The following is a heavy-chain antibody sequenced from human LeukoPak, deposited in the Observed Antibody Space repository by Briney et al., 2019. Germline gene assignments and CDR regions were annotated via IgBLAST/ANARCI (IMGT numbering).Heavy chain of an antibody. CDR1: GFTFDDYA. D-gene: IGHD2-2*01. Sequence: PGGSLRLSCAASGFTFDDYAMHWVRQAPGKGLEWVSGISWNSGSIGYADSVKGRFTISRDNAKNSLYLQMNSLRAEDTALYYCAKVLGYCSSTSCYGMDVWGQGTTVTVSS. CDR2: ISWNSGSI. V-gene: IGHV3-9*01. CDR3: AKVLGYCSSTSCYGMDV. J-gene: IGHJ6*02.